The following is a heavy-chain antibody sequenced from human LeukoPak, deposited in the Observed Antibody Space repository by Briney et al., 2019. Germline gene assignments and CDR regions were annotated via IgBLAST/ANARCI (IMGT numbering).Heavy chain of an antibody. CDR3: ARAPAAGDYYGMDV. V-gene: IGHV4-59*01. Sequence: SETLSLTCTVSGGSISNYYWSWIRQPSGKGLEGIGYIYYSGSTDYNPSLKSRVAISVDTSKNQFCLRLSSVTAADTAVYYCARAPAAGDYYGMDVWGQGTTVTVSS. CDR2: IYYSGST. J-gene: IGHJ6*02. CDR1: GGSISNYY. D-gene: IGHD6-13*01.